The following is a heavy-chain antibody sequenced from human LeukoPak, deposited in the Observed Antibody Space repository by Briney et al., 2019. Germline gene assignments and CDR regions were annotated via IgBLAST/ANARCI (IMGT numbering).Heavy chain of an antibody. CDR1: GGSFSDYF. CDR3: ARFSRITWGDWGDAFDI. D-gene: IGHD2-21*02. J-gene: IGHJ3*02. V-gene: IGHV4-34*01. CDR2: IDDGGNT. Sequence: PSQTLSLTCSVYGGSFSDYFWSWIRQSPGKGLAWIGEIDDGGNTNYNPSLISRVIVSMEKSKKQFSLVMRSVTAADTAVYYCARFSRITWGDWGDAFDIWGQGTTVIVSS.